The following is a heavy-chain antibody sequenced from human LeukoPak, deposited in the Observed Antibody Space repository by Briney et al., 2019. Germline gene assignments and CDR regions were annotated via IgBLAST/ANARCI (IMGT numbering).Heavy chain of an antibody. V-gene: IGHV1-2*02. D-gene: IGHD3-9*01. CDR1: GYPFTGYY. CDR3: ARSPHILTGENFDY. CDR2: INPNSGGT. Sequence: ASVKVSCKASGYPFTGYYIHWVRQAPGQGLEWMGWINPNSGGTNYAQKFQDRVTMTRDTSISTAYMELSRLRFDDTAVYYCARSPHILTGENFDYWGQGTLVTVSS. J-gene: IGHJ4*02.